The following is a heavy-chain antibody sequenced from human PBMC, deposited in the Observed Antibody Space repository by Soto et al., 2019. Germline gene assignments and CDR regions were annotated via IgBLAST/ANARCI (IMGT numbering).Heavy chain of an antibody. CDR1: GFTFSNYW. CDR2: INPDGSRT. CDR3: ARVKLGSYDWFDP. V-gene: IGHV3-74*01. J-gene: IGHJ5*02. D-gene: IGHD3-16*01. Sequence: EVQLVESGGDLVQPGGSLRLSCAASGFTFSNYWMHWVRQAPGKGLMWVSRINPDGSRTTYADSVKGRFAISRDNAKNTVYLLMHSLRAEDAAVYYCARVKLGSYDWFDPWGQGTLVTVSS.